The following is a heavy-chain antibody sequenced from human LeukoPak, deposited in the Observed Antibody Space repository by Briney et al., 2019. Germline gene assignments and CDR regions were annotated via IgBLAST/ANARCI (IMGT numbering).Heavy chain of an antibody. Sequence: GGSLRLSCAASGFIFSSYGMHWVRQAPGKGLEWVAFIRNDGSNKYYADSVRGRFTISRDNSKNTLYLQMNSLRVEDTAVYYCAKSWNYYDSSGDDALDIWGQGTMVTVSS. CDR2: IRNDGSNK. J-gene: IGHJ3*02. D-gene: IGHD3-22*01. CDR3: AKSWNYYDSSGDDALDI. CDR1: GFIFSSYG. V-gene: IGHV3-30*02.